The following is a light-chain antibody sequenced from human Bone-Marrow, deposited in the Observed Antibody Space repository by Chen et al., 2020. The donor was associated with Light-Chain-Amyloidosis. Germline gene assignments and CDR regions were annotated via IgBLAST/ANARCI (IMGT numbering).Light chain of an antibody. V-gene: IGKV3-20*01. CDR1: QTISSNY. CDR2: GSS. CDR3: QQYGTSPLT. J-gene: IGKJ4*01. Sequence: EIVLPQSPGTLSFSPVEGANLSCRASQTISSNYLTWYQQKFGQAPRLLIYGSSSRATGIPDRFTGSGSGTDFTLTINRLEPEDFAMYYCQQYGTSPLTFGGGTKVEIK.